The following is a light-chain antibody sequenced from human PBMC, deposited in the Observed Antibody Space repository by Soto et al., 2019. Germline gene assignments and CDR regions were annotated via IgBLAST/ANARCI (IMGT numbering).Light chain of an antibody. CDR2: EVN. CDR1: SSDVGAYNY. V-gene: IGLV2-8*01. Sequence: QPVLTQPPSASGSPGQSVTVSCTGTSSDVGAYNYVSWYQQRPGKAPKLIIYEVNKRPSGVPDRVFGSKSGNTASLTVFGLQAEDEADYYCSAFAGTNSFGFGTGTKLPVL. CDR3: SAFAGTNSFG. J-gene: IGLJ1*01.